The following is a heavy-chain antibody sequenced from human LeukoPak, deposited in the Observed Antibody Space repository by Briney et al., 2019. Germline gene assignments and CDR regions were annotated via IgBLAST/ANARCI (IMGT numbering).Heavy chain of an antibody. Sequence: PGGSLRLSCAASGFTFSGSVMHWVRQASGKGLEWVGRITSKPNSYATVYAASVEGRFTISSDDSKNTAYLQMNSLKTEDTAVYYCTGGSGWYSPDYWGQGTLVTVSS. CDR2: ITSKPNSYAT. CDR3: TGGSGWYSPDY. CDR1: GFTFSGSV. D-gene: IGHD6-19*01. V-gene: IGHV3-73*01. J-gene: IGHJ4*02.